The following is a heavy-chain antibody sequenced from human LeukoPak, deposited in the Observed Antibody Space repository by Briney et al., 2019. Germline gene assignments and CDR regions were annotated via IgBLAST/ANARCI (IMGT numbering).Heavy chain of an antibody. Sequence: PGGSLRLSCAASGFIFTNYPIHWVRQTPDKGLECVAIMSIDGNTKYYADSVRGRFIVFRDNSRNTVYLQMNSLRLEDTALYHCVRDPIPGYPDYLDSWGRGTLVTVSS. D-gene: IGHD2-15*01. J-gene: IGHJ4*02. V-gene: IGHV3-30*17. CDR1: GFIFTNYP. CDR3: VRDPIPGYPDYLDS. CDR2: MSIDGNTK.